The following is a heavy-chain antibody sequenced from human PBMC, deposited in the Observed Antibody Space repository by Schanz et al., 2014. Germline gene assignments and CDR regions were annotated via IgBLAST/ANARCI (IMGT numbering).Heavy chain of an antibody. D-gene: IGHD6-19*01. CDR1: GGSINSNSYY. J-gene: IGHJ4*02. V-gene: IGHV4-39*01. Sequence: QLQLQESGPGLVKPSETLSLICSVSGGSINSNSYYWGWIRQPPGKGLEWIGNVFYTGTTYTNPSLRSRLTLPVDTSNNRFPLNLTSVPAADTAVYFCARHGPLAGIPLDYWGRGTLVTVSS. CDR2: VFYTGTT. CDR3: ARHGPLAGIPLDY.